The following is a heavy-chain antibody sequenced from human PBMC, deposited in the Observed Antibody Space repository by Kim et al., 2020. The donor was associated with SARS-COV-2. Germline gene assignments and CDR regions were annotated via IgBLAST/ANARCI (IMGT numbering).Heavy chain of an antibody. D-gene: IGHD2-15*01. CDR2: IDADGTAT. CDR3: VIDSLGCGYSAF. Sequence: GGSLRLSCVASGFTFGSQWMSWVRQAPGKGPEWVGNIDADGTATYYVDSVKGRLTISRDNTKNSLYLEMDWLIVDDTATYYCVIDSLGCGYSAFWSQGT. V-gene: IGHV3-7*05. CDR1: GFTFGSQW. J-gene: IGHJ4*02.